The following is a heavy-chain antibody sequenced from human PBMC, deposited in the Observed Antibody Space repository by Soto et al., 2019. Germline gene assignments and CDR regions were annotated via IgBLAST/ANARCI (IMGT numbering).Heavy chain of an antibody. D-gene: IGHD3-3*01. CDR1: GCTFTSYG. J-gene: IGHJ4*02. CDR2: ISAYNGNT. V-gene: IGHV1-18*04. Sequence: AAVKVSCKAAGCTFTSYGISWGRQAPGQGLEWMGWISAYNGNTNYAQKLQGRVTMTTDTSTSTAYMELRSLRSDDTAVYYCARVITIFGVVIIPRYYFDYWGQGTPVTVSS. CDR3: ARVITIFGVVIIPRYYFDY.